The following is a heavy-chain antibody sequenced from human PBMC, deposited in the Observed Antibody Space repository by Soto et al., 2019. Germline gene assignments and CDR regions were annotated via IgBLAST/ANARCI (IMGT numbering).Heavy chain of an antibody. CDR1: GFSLSSSGVG. V-gene: IGHV2-5*02. J-gene: IGHJ4*02. CDR2: IYWDDDT. Sequence: QITLKESGPTLVKPTQTLTLTCTFSGFSLSSSGVGVGWIRQPPGKALEWLALIYWDDDTRYSPSLKSRLTITTDTSKNQVLLTMTNMDPVDTATYFCAHYVGTMPHFDYWGQGTLVTVSS. D-gene: IGHD5-12*01. CDR3: AHYVGTMPHFDY.